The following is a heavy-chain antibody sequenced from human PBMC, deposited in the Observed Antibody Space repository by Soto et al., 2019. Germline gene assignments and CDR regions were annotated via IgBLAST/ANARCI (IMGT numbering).Heavy chain of an antibody. V-gene: IGHV4-59*11. D-gene: IGHD2-15*01. J-gene: IGHJ6*03. CDR2: IYYSGST. Sequence: SGTLSLTLSGSGGPISCHYCGWIRQPPRKGLEWIGYIYYSGSTNYNPSLKSRVTISVDTSKNQFSLKLSSVTAADTAVYYCARSRVVVAATPIYYYYSMDVWGKGTTVT. CDR3: ARSRVVVAATPIYYYYSMDV. CDR1: GGPISCHY.